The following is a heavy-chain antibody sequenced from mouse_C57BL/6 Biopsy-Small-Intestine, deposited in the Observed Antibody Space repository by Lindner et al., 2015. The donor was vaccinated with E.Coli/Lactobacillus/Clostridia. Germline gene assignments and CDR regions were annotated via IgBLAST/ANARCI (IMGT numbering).Heavy chain of an antibody. CDR1: GYTFTSYG. CDR2: IYPRSGNT. Sequence: VQLQESGAELERPGASVKLSCKASGYTFTSYGISWVKQRTGQGLEWIGEIYPRSGNTYYNEKFKGKATLTADKSSSTAYMELRSLTSEDSAVYFCARWDYYGNLWYFDVWGTGTTVTVSS. J-gene: IGHJ1*03. D-gene: IGHD2-1*01. V-gene: IGHV1-81*01. CDR3: ARWDYYGNLWYFDV.